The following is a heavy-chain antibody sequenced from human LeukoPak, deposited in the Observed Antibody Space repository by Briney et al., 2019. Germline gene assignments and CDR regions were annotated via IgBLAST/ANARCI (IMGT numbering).Heavy chain of an antibody. J-gene: IGHJ4*02. CDR1: GFTFNDYG. Sequence: GGSLRLSCAASGFTFNDYGMSWVRQGPGKGLEWVSGINWNDGTTGYADSVRGRFTISRDNAKNSLYLQMNSLRAEDTALYYCARDKHYYDSSNYVWGQGTLVTVSS. D-gene: IGHD3-22*01. CDR2: INWNDGTT. V-gene: IGHV3-20*04. CDR3: ARDKHYYDSSNYV.